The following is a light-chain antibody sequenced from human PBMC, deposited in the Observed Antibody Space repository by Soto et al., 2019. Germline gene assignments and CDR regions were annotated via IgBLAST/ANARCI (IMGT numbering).Light chain of an antibody. CDR1: SSDVGRYNY. V-gene: IGLV2-11*01. Sequence: QSVLTQPRSVSGSPGQSVAISCAGTSSDVGRYNYVSWYQQYPGKAPKLIIYDVTKRPSGVPDRFPGSKSGNTASLTISGLQAEDEADYYCCSFAGLFGGGTKLTVL. J-gene: IGLJ2*01. CDR2: DVT. CDR3: CSFAGL.